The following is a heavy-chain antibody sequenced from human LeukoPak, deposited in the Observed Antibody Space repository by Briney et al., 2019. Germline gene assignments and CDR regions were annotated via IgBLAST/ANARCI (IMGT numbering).Heavy chain of an antibody. V-gene: IGHV3-48*01. D-gene: IGHD6-19*01. Sequence: PGGSLRLSCAASGFPFSSYGMNWVRQAPGRGLEWVSYVSPRSSTTYHADSVKGRFTISRDNAKNSLYLQMNSLRAEDTAVYYCAREHTPYGSGCTAAYWGQGTLVTVSS. CDR3: AREHTPYGSGCTAAY. J-gene: IGHJ4*02. CDR2: VSPRSSTT. CDR1: GFPFSSYG.